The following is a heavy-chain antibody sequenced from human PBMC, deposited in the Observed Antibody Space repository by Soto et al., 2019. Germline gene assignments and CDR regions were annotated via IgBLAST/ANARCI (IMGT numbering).Heavy chain of an antibody. D-gene: IGHD1-1*01. CDR1: GFTFGDFW. V-gene: IGHV3-7*05. J-gene: IGHJ6*02. Sequence: EVQLVESGGGLVQPGGSLRLSCTVSGFTFGDFWMTWVRQAPGKGLEWVANMNQNGGEIYYADSVRGRFVISRNNAKNSLFLQMNMLSAEDTALYYGASQRISYGMDGWRQATTVTVS. CDR2: MNQNGGEI. CDR3: ASQRISYGMDG.